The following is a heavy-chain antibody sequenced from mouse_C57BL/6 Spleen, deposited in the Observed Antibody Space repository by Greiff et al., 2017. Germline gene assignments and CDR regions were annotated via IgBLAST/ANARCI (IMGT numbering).Heavy chain of an antibody. Sequence: QVQLQQSGPELVKPGASVKISCKASGYAFSSSWMNWVKQRPGKGLEWIGRIYPGDGDTNYNGKFKGKATLTADKSSSTAYMQLSGLTSADSAVYFCAGGLAYWGQGTMVTVSA. CDR2: IYPGDGDT. CDR3: AGGLAY. CDR1: GYAFSSSW. V-gene: IGHV1-82*01. J-gene: IGHJ3*01.